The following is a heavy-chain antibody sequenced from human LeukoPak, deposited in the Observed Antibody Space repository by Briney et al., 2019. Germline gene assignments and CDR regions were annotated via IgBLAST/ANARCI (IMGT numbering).Heavy chain of an antibody. D-gene: IGHD6-13*01. CDR1: GFTVSSNY. V-gene: IGHV3-53*01. CDR3: ARGWEYSSSWAFGY. J-gene: IGHJ4*02. CDR2: IYSGGST. Sequence: GGSLRLSCAASGFTVSSNYMSWVRQAPGKGLEWVSVIYSGGSTYYADSVKGRFTISRDNSKNTLYLQMNSLRAEDTAVYYCARGWEYSSSWAFGYWGQGTLVTVSS.